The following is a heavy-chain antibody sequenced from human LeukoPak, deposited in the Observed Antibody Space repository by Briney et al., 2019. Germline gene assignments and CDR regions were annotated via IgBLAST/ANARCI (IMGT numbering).Heavy chain of an antibody. J-gene: IGHJ4*02. V-gene: IGHV1-69*05. CDR2: IIPIFGTA. CDR3: ARYYYDSQAFDY. Sequence: ASVKVSCKASGGTFSSYAISWVRQAPGQGLEWMGRIIPIFGTANYAQKFQGRVTITTDESTSTAYMELSSLRFEDTAVYYCARYYYDSQAFDYWGQGTLVTVSS. CDR1: GGTFSSYA. D-gene: IGHD3-22*01.